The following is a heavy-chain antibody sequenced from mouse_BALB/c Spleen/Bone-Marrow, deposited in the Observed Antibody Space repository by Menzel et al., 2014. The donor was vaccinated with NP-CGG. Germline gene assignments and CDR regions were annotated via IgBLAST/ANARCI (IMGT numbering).Heavy chain of an antibody. Sequence: EVKLVESGAELVKPGVSVKLSCTASGFNIKDTYMHWVKQRPEQGLEWIGRIDPANGNTKYDPKFQGKATITADTSSNTAYLQLSSLTSEDTAVYYCARWLLNYYAMDYWGQGTSVTVSS. CDR1: GFNIKDTY. J-gene: IGHJ4*01. CDR2: IDPANGNT. V-gene: IGHV14-3*02. CDR3: ARWLLNYYAMDY. D-gene: IGHD2-3*01.